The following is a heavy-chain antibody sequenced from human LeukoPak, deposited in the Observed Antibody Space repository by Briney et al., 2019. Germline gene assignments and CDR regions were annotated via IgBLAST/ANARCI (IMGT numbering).Heavy chain of an antibody. D-gene: IGHD6-13*01. CDR3: ARGKGSSWYNAFDI. CDR1: GYTFTSYD. V-gene: IGHV1-8*02. CDR2: MNPNSGNT. Sequence: ASVKVCCKPSGYTFTSYDVKWVRQSTGQGLELMGWMNPNSGNTGYAQKFEGRVTMPRDTSISTAYMALSRLRSDDTAVYYCARGKGSSWYNAFDIWGQGTMVTVSS. J-gene: IGHJ3*02.